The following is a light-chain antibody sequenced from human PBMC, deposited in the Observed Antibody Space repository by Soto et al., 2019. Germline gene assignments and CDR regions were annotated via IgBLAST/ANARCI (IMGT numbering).Light chain of an antibody. CDR2: GAS. Sequence: ETVMTQSPATLSVSPVERATLSCRASQSVNSNLAWYQQKPGQAPRLLIYGASNRATGIPDRFSGSGSGTDFTLTISRLEPEDSAIYYCQQADTFPITFGQGT. V-gene: IGKV3D-15*01. CDR3: QQADTFPIT. CDR1: QSVNSN. J-gene: IGKJ5*01.